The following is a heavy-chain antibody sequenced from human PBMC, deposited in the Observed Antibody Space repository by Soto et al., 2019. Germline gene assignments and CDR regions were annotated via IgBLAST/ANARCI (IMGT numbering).Heavy chain of an antibody. V-gene: IGHV4-31*03. CDR2: ISSKGIT. CDR3: ASLKDYYFHF. J-gene: IGHJ4*02. Sequence: QVQLQESGPGLVKPSQTLSLTCTVSGGSISSGGYFWSWIRQHPEKGVEWIGYISSKGITYYNPSLESRFTISWDTSKDQFSLMLPSVTAADPAVYYCASLKDYYFHFWGQGTLVTVSS. CDR1: GGSISSGGYF.